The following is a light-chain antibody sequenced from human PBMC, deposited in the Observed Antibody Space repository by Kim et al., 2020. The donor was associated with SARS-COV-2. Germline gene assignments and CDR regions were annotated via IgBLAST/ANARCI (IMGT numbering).Light chain of an antibody. Sequence: EIVMTQSPATLSVSPGDRATLSCRASQSVSSNLAWYQQKAGQAPRLLIYDASTRATGIPARFSGSGSGTEFTLTISSLQSEDFAVYYCQQYKNWPPLTFGGGTKVDIK. J-gene: IGKJ4*01. CDR2: DAS. V-gene: IGKV3-15*01. CDR1: QSVSSN. CDR3: QQYKNWPPLT.